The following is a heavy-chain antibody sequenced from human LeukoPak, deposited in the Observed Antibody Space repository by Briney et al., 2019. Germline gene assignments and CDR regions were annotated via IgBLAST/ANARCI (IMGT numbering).Heavy chain of an antibody. V-gene: IGHV4-59*01. D-gene: IGHD6-13*01. CDR2: KDYSGST. J-gene: IGHJ2*01. CDR1: GGSISRYY. CDR3: ARVYYSSSYDYWYFDL. Sequence: SETPSLTCTVSGGSISRYYWSWIRQPPGKGLEWIGYKDYSGSTNYNRSLKSRVTISVDTSKNQFSLKLSSVTAADTAVYYCARVYYSSSYDYWYFDLWGRGTLVTVSS.